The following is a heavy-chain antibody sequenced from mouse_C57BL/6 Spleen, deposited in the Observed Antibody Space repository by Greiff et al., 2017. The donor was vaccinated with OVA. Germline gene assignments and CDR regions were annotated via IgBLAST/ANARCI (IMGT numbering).Heavy chain of an antibody. CDR3: ARRHYDYDADY. D-gene: IGHD2-4*01. J-gene: IGHJ2*01. CDR2: INPYNGGT. Sequence: EVQLQQSGPVLVKPGASVKMSCKASGYTFTDYYMNWVKQSHGKSLEWIGVINPYNGGTSYNQKFKGKATLTVDKSSSTAYMELNSLTSEDSAVYYCARRHYDYDADYWGQGTTLTVSS. V-gene: IGHV1-19*01. CDR1: GYTFTDYY.